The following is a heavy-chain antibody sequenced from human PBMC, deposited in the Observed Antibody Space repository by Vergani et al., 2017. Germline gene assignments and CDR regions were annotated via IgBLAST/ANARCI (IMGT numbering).Heavy chain of an antibody. Sequence: MQLLESGGGLVQPGGSLRLSCAASGFTFSSYAMSWVRQAPGKGLEWIGSIYYSGSTYYNPSLKSRVTISVDTSKNQFSLKLSSVTAADTAVYYCAGSSTTWRYAFDIWGQGTMVTVSS. J-gene: IGHJ3*02. D-gene: IGHD2-2*01. CDR1: GFTFSSYA. CDR2: IYYSGST. CDR3: AGSSTTWRYAFDI. V-gene: IGHV4-38-2*01.